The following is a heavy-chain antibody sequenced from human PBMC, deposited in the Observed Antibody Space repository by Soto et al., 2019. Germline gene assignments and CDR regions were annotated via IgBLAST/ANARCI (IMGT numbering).Heavy chain of an antibody. V-gene: IGHV3-23*01. J-gene: IGHJ5*02. CDR2: ISGSGGST. CDR1: GFLFCSFS. CDR3: AKEKISTSCYNWFDP. Sequence: TGGSPRLSCAASGFLFCSFSLGWVRPAPGKGLEWVSAISGSGGSTYYADSVKGRFTISRDNSKNTLYLQMNSLRAEDTAVYYCAKEKISTSCYNWFDPWGQGTLVTVS. D-gene: IGHD2-2*01.